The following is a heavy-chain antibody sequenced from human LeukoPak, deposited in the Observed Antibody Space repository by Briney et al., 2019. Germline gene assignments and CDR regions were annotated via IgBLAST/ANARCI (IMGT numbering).Heavy chain of an antibody. CDR1: GFTFSSYG. CDR2: IYGVGGST. V-gene: IGHV3-NL1*01. D-gene: IGHD2-15*01. CDR3: ARDTLGGIADY. J-gene: IGHJ4*02. Sequence: GGSLRLSCAASGFTFSSYGMHWVRQAPGKGLEWVSAIYGVGGSTFYADSVKGRFTISRDNSRNTLYLHMDSLRAEDTAVYYCARDTLGGIADYWGQGTLVTVSS.